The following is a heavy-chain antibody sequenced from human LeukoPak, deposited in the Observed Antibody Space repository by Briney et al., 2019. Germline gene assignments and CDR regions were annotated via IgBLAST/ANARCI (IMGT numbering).Heavy chain of an antibody. J-gene: IGHJ1*01. D-gene: IGHD1-14*01. CDR1: GFTFSSYS. CDR2: ISSSSSYI. CDR3: ARALPDGRAEYFQH. V-gene: IGHV3-21*01. Sequence: GGSLRLSCAASGFTFSSYSMNGVRQAPGKGLEWVSSISSSSSYIYYADSVKGRFTISRDNAKNSLYLQMNSLRAEDTAVYYCARALPDGRAEYFQHWGQGTLVTVSS.